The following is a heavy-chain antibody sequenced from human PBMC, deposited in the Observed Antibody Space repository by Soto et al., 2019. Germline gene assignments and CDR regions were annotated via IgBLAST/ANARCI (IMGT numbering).Heavy chain of an antibody. J-gene: IGHJ6*02. Sequence: PGGSLRLSCAASGFTFSSYAMHWVRQAPGKGLEWVAVISYDGSNKYYADSVKGRFTISRDNSKNTLYLQMNSLRAEDTAVYYCARSYYDSARYYYGMDVWGQGTTVTAP. CDR2: ISYDGSNK. V-gene: IGHV3-30-3*01. CDR3: ARSYYDSARYYYGMDV. CDR1: GFTFSSYA. D-gene: IGHD3-22*01.